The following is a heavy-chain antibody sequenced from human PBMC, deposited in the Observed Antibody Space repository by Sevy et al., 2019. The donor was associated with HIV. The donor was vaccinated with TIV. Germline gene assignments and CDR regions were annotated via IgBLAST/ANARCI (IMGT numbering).Heavy chain of an antibody. CDR1: GFNFSPYA. CDR2: ISFDASNK. Sequence: GGSLRLSCAASGFNFSPYAMHWVRQAPGKGLEWVATISFDASNKHYADSVKGRFTISRDNFQNSLFLQMNSLRPEDTAVYYCALERLSSDVAEYFQNWGQGTLVTVSS. V-gene: IGHV3-30*04. J-gene: IGHJ1*01. D-gene: IGHD1-1*01. CDR3: ALERLSSDVAEYFQN.